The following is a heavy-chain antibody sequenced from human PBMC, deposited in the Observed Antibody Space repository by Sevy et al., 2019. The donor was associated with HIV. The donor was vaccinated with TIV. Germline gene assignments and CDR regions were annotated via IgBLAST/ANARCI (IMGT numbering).Heavy chain of an antibody. J-gene: IGHJ5*02. V-gene: IGHV3-30*04. CDR2: ILFDGSNK. CDR1: GFTLSSYA. D-gene: IGHD3-22*01. Sequence: GSLRLPCSASGFTLSSYAIHRGRQAPGKGLEGVAGILFDGSNKYYANSVKGRLTISRDNSKNTLYLQMNSLRAEDTAVYYCARDPGFGGSGYYDNWFDPWGQGTLVTVSS. CDR3: ARDPGFGGSGYYDNWFDP.